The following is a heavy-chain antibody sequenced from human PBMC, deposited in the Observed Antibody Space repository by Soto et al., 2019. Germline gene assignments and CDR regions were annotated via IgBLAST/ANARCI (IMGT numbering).Heavy chain of an antibody. Sequence: ASVKVSCKASGYTFTSYGISWVRQAPGQGLEWMVCISAYNGNTNYAQKLQGIVTMTTDTSTSTAYMELRSLRSDDTAVYYCARAMAARPIVYYYGMGVWGQGIRVTVSS. V-gene: IGHV1-18*01. CDR2: ISAYNGNT. D-gene: IGHD6-6*01. CDR3: ARAMAARPIVYYYGMGV. J-gene: IGHJ6*02. CDR1: GYTFTSYG.